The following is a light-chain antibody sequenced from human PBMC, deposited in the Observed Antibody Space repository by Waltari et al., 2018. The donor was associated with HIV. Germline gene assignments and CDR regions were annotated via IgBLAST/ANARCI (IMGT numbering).Light chain of an antibody. J-gene: IGLJ1*01. Sequence: QSALTQPASVSGSPGQSITITCTGTSSDVGGYNYVSWYQQHPGKAPNLMISEVSNRPSGVSNRFSGSKSGNTASLTISGLQAEDEADYYCSSYTNIITGVFGTGTKVTVL. CDR3: SSYTNIITGV. V-gene: IGLV2-14*01. CDR2: EVS. CDR1: SSDVGGYNY.